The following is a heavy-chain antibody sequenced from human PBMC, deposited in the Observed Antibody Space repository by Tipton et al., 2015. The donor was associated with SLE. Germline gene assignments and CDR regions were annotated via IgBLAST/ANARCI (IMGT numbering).Heavy chain of an antibody. CDR2: ISFDGSNK. D-gene: IGHD3-16*02. CDR3: ARDHRRYDYVWGSYRYNYIDV. J-gene: IGHJ6*03. V-gene: IGHV3-30-3*01. CDR1: GFTFSNYD. Sequence: SLRLSCAASGFTFSNYDMYWVRQAPGKGLEWVALISFDGSNKYYADSVKGRFTISRDNSKNTLYLQMNSLRAEDTAEYYCARDHRRYDYVWGSYRYNYIDVWGKGTTVTVSS.